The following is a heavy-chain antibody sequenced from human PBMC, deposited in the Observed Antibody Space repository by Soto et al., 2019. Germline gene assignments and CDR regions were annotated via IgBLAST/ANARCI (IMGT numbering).Heavy chain of an antibody. Sequence: GASVKVSCKASGGTFSSYAISWVRQAPGQGLEWMGGIIPIFGTANYAQKFQGRVTITADESTSTAYMELSSLRSEDTAVYYCARDGTRSPGSFDYWGQGTLVTVSS. V-gene: IGHV1-69*13. D-gene: IGHD1-26*01. J-gene: IGHJ4*02. CDR2: IIPIFGTA. CDR3: ARDGTRSPGSFDY. CDR1: GGTFSSYA.